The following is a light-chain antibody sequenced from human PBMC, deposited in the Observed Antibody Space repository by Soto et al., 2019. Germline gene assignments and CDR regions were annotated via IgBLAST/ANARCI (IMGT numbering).Light chain of an antibody. J-gene: IGKJ4*01. CDR3: QQSNSFPLT. CDR2: AAS. Sequence: IQMTQSPSSVSASVGDRVTITCRASQGISSRLAWYQQKPGKAPNLLIYAASSLQSGVPSRFSGSGSETDFILTIGSLQPEDFATYYCQQSNSFPLTFGGGTKVEIK. CDR1: QGISSR. V-gene: IGKV1-12*01.